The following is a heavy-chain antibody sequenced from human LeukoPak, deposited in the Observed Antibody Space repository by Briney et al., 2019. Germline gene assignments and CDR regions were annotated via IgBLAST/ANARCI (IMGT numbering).Heavy chain of an antibody. Sequence: PGESLRLSCAASGFTFSDYAMHWVRQAPGKELEYVSAISSNGGSIHYANSVKGRFTISRDNSKNTLYLQMDSLRAEDMAVYYCARDTCGCGSGWHLYWYFDLWGRGTLVTVSS. CDR1: GFTFSDYA. CDR3: ARDTCGCGSGWHLYWYFDL. J-gene: IGHJ2*01. CDR2: ISSNGGSI. D-gene: IGHD6-19*01. V-gene: IGHV3-64*01.